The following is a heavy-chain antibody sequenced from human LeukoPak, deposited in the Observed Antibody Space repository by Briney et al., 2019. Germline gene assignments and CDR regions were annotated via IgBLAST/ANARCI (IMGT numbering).Heavy chain of an antibody. D-gene: IGHD3-22*01. V-gene: IGHV4-59*01. CDR1: GGSISSYY. Sequence: PSETLSLTCTVSGGSISSYYWSWIRQPPGKGLEWIGYIYYSGSTNYNPSLKSRVTISVDTSKNQFSLKLSSVTAADTAVYYCARVSRDSSGYHLAFWGQGTLVTVSS. CDR2: IYYSGST. CDR3: ARVSRDSSGYHLAF. J-gene: IGHJ4*02.